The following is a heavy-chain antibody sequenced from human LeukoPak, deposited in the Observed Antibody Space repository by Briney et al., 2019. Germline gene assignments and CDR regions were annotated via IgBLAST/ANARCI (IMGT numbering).Heavy chain of an antibody. V-gene: IGHV4-39*02. CDR1: GGSISSSSYY. Sequence: SETLSLTCTVSGGSISSSSYYRGWIRQPPGKGLEWIGSIYYSGSTYYNPSLKSRVTISVDTSKNQFSLKLSSVTAADTAVYYCARDVRGSSSRSDWYFDLWGRGTLVTVSS. CDR2: IYYSGST. J-gene: IGHJ2*01. D-gene: IGHD6-6*01. CDR3: ARDVRGSSSRSDWYFDL.